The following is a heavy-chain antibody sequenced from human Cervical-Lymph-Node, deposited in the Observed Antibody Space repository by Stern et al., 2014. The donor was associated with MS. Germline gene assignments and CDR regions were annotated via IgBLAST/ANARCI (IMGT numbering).Heavy chain of an antibody. D-gene: IGHD6-13*01. CDR1: GFSFGATW. J-gene: IGHJ3*01. CDR3: VRPRSTWYSFDL. V-gene: IGHV3-74*02. CDR2: INSDATST. Sequence: EVQLVESGGGLVQPGGSLRLSCAASGFSFGATWMHWVRQPPGEGLVRLSRINSDATSTSSADSVKGRFTISRDNAKNTLYLQMNSLRTDDTAVYYCVRPRSTWYSFDLWGQGTMVTVSS.